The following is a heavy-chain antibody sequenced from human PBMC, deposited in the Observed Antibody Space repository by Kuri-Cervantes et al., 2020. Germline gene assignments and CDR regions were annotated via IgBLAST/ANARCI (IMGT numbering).Heavy chain of an antibody. J-gene: IGHJ5*02. Sequence: GSLRLSCAASGFTFSSYSMSWVRQPPGKGLQWIGEINHSGNTNYNPSLKSRVTLSLDTSQNHFSLKLTSVTAADTAVYYCTRGRIGTVRGVSPPFDPWGQGSLVTVSS. CDR1: GFTFSSYS. CDR2: INHSGNT. D-gene: IGHD3-10*01. V-gene: IGHV4-34*01. CDR3: TRGRIGTVRGVSPPFDP.